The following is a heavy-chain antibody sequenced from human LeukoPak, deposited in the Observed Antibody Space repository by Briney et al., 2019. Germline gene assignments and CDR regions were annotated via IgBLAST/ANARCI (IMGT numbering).Heavy chain of an antibody. Sequence: GGSLRLSCAASGFTFSSYWMSWVRQAPGKGLEWVANIKQDGSEKYYVDSVKGRFTISRDNAKNSLYLQMNSLRAEDTAVYYCARTNDYGDSIPDYWGQGTLVTVSS. CDR1: GFTFSSYW. V-gene: IGHV3-7*01. CDR2: IKQDGSEK. CDR3: ARTNDYGDSIPDY. J-gene: IGHJ4*02. D-gene: IGHD4-17*01.